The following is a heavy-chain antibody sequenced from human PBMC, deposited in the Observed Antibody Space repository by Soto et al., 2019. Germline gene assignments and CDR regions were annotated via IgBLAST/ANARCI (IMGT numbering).Heavy chain of an antibody. CDR3: ARGSYYSGWV. Sequence: QTLSLTCAISGDSVSSTSAAWSWIRQSPSRGLEWLGRTYYRSKWYSDYAVSVKSRITINPDTSKNQFSLQLNSVTPEDTAVYYCARGSYYSGWVWGQGTLVTVSS. CDR1: GDSVSSTSAA. V-gene: IGHV6-1*01. CDR2: TYYRSKWYS. J-gene: IGHJ4*02. D-gene: IGHD6-19*01.